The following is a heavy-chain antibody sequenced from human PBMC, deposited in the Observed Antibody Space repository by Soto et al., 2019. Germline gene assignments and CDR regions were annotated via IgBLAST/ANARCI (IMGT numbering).Heavy chain of an antibody. V-gene: IGHV3-30*03. D-gene: IGHD2-15*01. CDR1: GFPFSSYG. J-gene: IGHJ4*02. CDR2: ISYDGSKK. CDR3: AGGQYYFDS. Sequence: QVQLVESGGGVVQPGRSLRLSCAASGFPFSSYGMHWVRQAPGKGLDWVALISYDGSKKYYADSVKGRFTISRDNSKQTMYLQMSSLSAEDTAVYYCAGGQYYFDSCGQGTLVSVSS.